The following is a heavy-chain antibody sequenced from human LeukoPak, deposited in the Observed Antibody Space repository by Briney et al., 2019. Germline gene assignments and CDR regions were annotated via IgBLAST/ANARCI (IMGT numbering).Heavy chain of an antibody. CDR3: ASKTLIVATSDAFDI. V-gene: IGHV3-48*01. D-gene: IGHD2-15*01. J-gene: IGHJ3*02. CDR2: ISSSSSTI. Sequence: GGSLRLSCAASGFTFSSYSMNWVRQAPGKGLEWVSYISSSSSTIYYADSVKGRFTISRDNAKSSLYLQMNSLRAEDTAVYYCASKTLIVATSDAFDIWGQGTMVTVSS. CDR1: GFTFSSYS.